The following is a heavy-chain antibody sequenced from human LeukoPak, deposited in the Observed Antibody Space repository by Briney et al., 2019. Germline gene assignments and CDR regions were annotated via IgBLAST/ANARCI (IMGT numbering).Heavy chain of an antibody. CDR3: ARVRGTYYYGSGISGWFDP. V-gene: IGHV4-61*01. CDR1: GGSISRGSYY. J-gene: IGHJ5*02. D-gene: IGHD3-10*01. CDR2: IYYSGST. Sequence: SETLSLTCTVSGGSISRGSYYCSWIRQPPGKGLEWIGYIYYSGSTNYNPSLKRRVTISVDTSKNQFSLKLSSVTAADTGVYYCARVRGTYYYGSGISGWFDPWGQGTLVTVSS.